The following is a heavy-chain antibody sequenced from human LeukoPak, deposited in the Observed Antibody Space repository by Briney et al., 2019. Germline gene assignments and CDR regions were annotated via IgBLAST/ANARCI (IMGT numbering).Heavy chain of an antibody. CDR2: IYSGGST. CDR3: ARDCGSSWYGGCFGY. V-gene: IGHV3-66*02. CDR1: GFTVSSGY. D-gene: IGHD6-19*01. Sequence: PGGSLRLSCAASGFTVSSGYMSWVRQAPGKGLEWVSVIYSGGSTYYADSLKGRFTISRDISKNTLYLQMNSLRAEDTAVYYCARDCGSSWYGGCFGYWGQGTLVTVSS. J-gene: IGHJ4*02.